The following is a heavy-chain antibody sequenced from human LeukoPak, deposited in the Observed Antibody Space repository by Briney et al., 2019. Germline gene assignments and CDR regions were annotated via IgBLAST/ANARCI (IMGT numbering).Heavy chain of an antibody. J-gene: IGHJ4*02. CDR2: LNPNSGVT. CDR3: ARATTVVNIDY. Sequence: GASVKVSCKASGYTFTGYYIHWVRQVPGQGLEWMGWLNPNSGVTNYAQKFQGRVTMTRDTSITTAYMELSRLGSDDTALYYCARATTVVNIDYWGQGTLVTVSS. CDR1: GYTFTGYY. D-gene: IGHD4-23*01. V-gene: IGHV1-2*02.